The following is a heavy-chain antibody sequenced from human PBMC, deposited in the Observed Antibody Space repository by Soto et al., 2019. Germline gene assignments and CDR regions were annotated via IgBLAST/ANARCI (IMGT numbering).Heavy chain of an antibody. CDR3: ANFGGSGLDAFDI. D-gene: IGHD3-16*01. J-gene: IGHJ3*02. V-gene: IGHV3-23*01. Sequence: WGSLRLSCAASGFTFSSYAMSWVRQAPGKGLEWVSAISGSGGSTYYADSVKGRFTISRDNSKNTLYLQMNSLRAEDTAVYYCANFGGSGLDAFDIWGQGTMVTVSS. CDR1: GFTFSSYA. CDR2: ISGSGGST.